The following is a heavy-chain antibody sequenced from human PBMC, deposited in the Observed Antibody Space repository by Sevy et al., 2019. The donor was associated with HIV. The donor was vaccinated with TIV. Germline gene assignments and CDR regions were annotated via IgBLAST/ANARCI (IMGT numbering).Heavy chain of an antibody. D-gene: IGHD3-22*01. V-gene: IGHV1-18*01. CDR3: ARDWVSGDGVSGYYPYFDY. CDR1: GYTFITYG. CDR2: ISPYNGNT. Sequence: ASVKVSCKASGYTFITYGISWVRQAPGQGLEWMGWISPYNGNTKSVQRLQGRVTMTTDTSTSTAYMELRSLRTDDTAVYYCARDWVSGDGVSGYYPYFDYWGQGTLVTVSS. J-gene: IGHJ4*02.